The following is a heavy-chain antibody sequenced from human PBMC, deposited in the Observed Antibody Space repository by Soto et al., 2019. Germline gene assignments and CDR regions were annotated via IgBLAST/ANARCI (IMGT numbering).Heavy chain of an antibody. CDR1: GYGFSIHW. CDR2: IDPSDSQT. Sequence: PGESLKISCKGSGYGFSIHWVAWLRRMPGKGLEWMGRIDPSDSQTYYSPSFRGHVTISAAKSITTVFLQWSSLRASDTAMYYCARQIYDSDSGPNFQYYFDSWGQGTLVTVSS. V-gene: IGHV5-10-1*01. D-gene: IGHD3-22*01. J-gene: IGHJ4*02. CDR3: ARQIYDSDSGPNFQYYFDS.